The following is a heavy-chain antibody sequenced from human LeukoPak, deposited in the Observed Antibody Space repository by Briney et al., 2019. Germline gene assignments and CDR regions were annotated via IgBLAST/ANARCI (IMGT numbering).Heavy chain of an antibody. Sequence: RTSETLSLTCTVSGGSISSYYWSWIRQPPGKGLEWIGYLYYSGSTNYNPSLKSRVTISVDTSKNQFSLKLSSVTAADTAVYYCARAGGYGGSLAYWGQGALVTVSS. CDR3: ARAGGYGGSLAY. J-gene: IGHJ1*01. CDR1: GGSISSYY. V-gene: IGHV4-59*01. D-gene: IGHD5-18*01. CDR2: LYYSGST.